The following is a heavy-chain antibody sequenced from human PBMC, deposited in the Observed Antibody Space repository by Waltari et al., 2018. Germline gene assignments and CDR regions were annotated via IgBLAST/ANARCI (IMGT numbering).Heavy chain of an antibody. CDR3: ASDGVGVHPGDAFDI. D-gene: IGHD1-26*01. V-gene: IGHV3-48*01. J-gene: IGHJ3*02. CDR2: SDKSSGTI. Sequence: EVQLVESGGGLVQPGGSLRLSCAASGFTFSTYSMNWVRQAPGKSTEWVSYSDKSSGTIYYADSVKGRFTISRDNAKNSLSLQMNSLRAEDTAVYYCASDGVGVHPGDAFDIWGQGTMVTVSS. CDR1: GFTFSTYS.